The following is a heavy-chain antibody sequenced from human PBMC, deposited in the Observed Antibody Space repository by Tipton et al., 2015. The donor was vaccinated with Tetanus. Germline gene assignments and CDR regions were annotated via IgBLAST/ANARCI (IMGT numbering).Heavy chain of an antibody. Sequence: SLRLSCAASGFTFDDYAMHWVRQAPGKGLEWVSLISWDGGSTYYADSVKGRFTISRDNSKNSLYLQMKSLRAEDTAVYYCARGDCGDDVGLDYWGQGTLVTVSS. D-gene: IGHD4-17*01. V-gene: IGHV3-43D*04. CDR1: GFTFDDYA. J-gene: IGHJ4*02. CDR2: ISWDGGST. CDR3: ARGDCGDDVGLDY.